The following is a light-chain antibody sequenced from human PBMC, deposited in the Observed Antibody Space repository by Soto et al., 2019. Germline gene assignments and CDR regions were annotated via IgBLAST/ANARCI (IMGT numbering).Light chain of an antibody. CDR2: DVS. J-gene: IGLJ1*01. CDR1: SSDVGAYNH. CDR3: CSYTTSTTYA. Sequence: QSVLTQPASVSGSPGQSITISCTRTSSDVGAYNHVSWYQHHPGKAPKLMIYDVSSRPSGVSNRFSASKSANTAPLTISRLQAEDETDYYCCSYTTSTTYAFGTGTTSPS. V-gene: IGLV2-14*03.